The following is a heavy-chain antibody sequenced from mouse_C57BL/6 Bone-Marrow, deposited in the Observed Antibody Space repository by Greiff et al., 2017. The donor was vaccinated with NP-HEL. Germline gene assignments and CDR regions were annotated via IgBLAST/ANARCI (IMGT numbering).Heavy chain of an antibody. V-gene: IGHV8-12*01. CDR1: GFSLSTSGMG. CDR3: ARRLRAMDY. J-gene: IGHJ4*01. CDR2: IYWADDT. Sequence: ESGPGILQSSQTLSLTCSFSGFSLSTSGMGVSWIRQPSGKGLEWLAPIYWADDTRYNPSLKSRLTLSKATSRNLLFLKITSVDTADTATYYCARRLRAMDYWGQGTAVTVSS. D-gene: IGHD1-2*01.